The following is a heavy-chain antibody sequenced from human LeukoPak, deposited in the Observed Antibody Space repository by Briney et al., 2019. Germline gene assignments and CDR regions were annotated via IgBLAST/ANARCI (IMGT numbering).Heavy chain of an antibody. D-gene: IGHD2-15*01. J-gene: IGHJ6*02. Sequence: GGSLTLSCAASGFTVSNNYMTWVRQAPGKGLEWVSVTYSGGSTYYADSVKGRFTISRDNSKNTLYLQMNSLRVEGAAVYYCARDRVDYGMDVWGQGTTVTVSS. CDR2: TYSGGST. CDR3: ARDRVDYGMDV. V-gene: IGHV3-66*01. CDR1: GFTVSNNY.